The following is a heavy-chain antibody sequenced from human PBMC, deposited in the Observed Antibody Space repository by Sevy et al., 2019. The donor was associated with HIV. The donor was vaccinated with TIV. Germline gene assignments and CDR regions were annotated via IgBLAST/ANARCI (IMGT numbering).Heavy chain of an antibody. CDR2: IKEDGSEK. V-gene: IGHV3-7*03. Sequence: GGSLRLSCAASGFTFSTHWMSWVRQAPGKGLEWVANIKEDGSEKYYVDSVKGRFTISRDNPKNSMFLQMNSLRDEDMVVYYCEKDVYWGQGTMVTVSS. CDR1: GFTFSTHW. CDR3: EKDVY. J-gene: IGHJ4*02.